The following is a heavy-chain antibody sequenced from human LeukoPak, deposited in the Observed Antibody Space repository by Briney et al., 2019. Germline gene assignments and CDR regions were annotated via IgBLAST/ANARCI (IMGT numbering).Heavy chain of an antibody. Sequence: ASVKVSCKASGYTFSGYGISWVRQAPRQGLEWMGWISVYNDNTNYAQNLQGRVTMTTDTSTSTAYMELRSLRSDDTAVYYCARDVASCRRHDALDMWGQGTVVTVSS. J-gene: IGHJ3*02. CDR3: ARDVASCRRHDALDM. CDR1: GYTFSGYG. V-gene: IGHV1-18*01. CDR2: ISVYNDNT. D-gene: IGHD2-15*01.